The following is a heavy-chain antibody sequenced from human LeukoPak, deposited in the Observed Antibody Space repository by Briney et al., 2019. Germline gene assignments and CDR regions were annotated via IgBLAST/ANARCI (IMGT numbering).Heavy chain of an antibody. Sequence: GGSLRLSCAASGFTFSSYSMNWVRQAPGKGLEWVSSISSSSSYIYYADSVKGRFTISRDNAKNSLYLQMNSLRSEDTAVYYCARCADCTATNLGGDLDYWGQGTLVTVSS. V-gene: IGHV3-21*04. D-gene: IGHD2-8*02. CDR3: ARCADCTATNLGGDLDY. CDR2: ISSSSSYI. J-gene: IGHJ4*02. CDR1: GFTFSSYS.